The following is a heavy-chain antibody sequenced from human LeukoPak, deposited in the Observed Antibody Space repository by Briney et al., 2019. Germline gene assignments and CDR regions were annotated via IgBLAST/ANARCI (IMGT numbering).Heavy chain of an antibody. CDR2: ISGSGGST. D-gene: IGHD6-13*01. CDR1: GFSFSTYA. Sequence: PGGSLRLSCAASGFSFSTYAMSWVRQAPGEGLEWVSAISGSGGSTYYADSVKVRFTISRDNPKNTLYLQMNSLRAEDTPVYYCARVEVDGSYSRGNHFDYWGQGNLVTVSS. CDR3: ARVEVDGSYSRGNHFDY. J-gene: IGHJ4*02. V-gene: IGHV3-23*01.